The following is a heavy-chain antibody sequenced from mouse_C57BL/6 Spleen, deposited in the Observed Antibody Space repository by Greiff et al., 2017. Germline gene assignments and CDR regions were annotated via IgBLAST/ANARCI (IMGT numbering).Heavy chain of an antibody. CDR3: ARDGVVADWYFEV. CDR2: ISDGGSYT. D-gene: IGHD1-1*01. V-gene: IGHV5-4*01. Sequence: EVQGVESGGGLVKPGGSLKLSCAASGFTFSSYAMSWVRQTPEKRLEWVATISDGGSYTYYPDNVKGRFTISRDNAKNNLYLQMSHLKSEDTAMYYCARDGVVADWYFEVWGTGTTVTVSS. CDR1: GFTFSSYA. J-gene: IGHJ1*03.